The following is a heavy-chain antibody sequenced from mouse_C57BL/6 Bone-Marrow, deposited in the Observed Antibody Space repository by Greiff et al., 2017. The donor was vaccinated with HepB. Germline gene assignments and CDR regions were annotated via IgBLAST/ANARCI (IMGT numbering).Heavy chain of an antibody. Sequence: QVQLQQPGAELVKPGASVKLSCKASGYTFTSYWMHWVKQRPGQGLEWIGMIHPNSGSTNYNEKFKSKATLTVDKSSSTAYMQFSSLTSEDSAVYYCTRRGIYDYALSYWGQGTTLTVSS. D-gene: IGHD2-4*01. V-gene: IGHV1-64*01. J-gene: IGHJ2*01. CDR1: GYTFTSYW. CDR2: IHPNSGST. CDR3: TRRGIYDYALSY.